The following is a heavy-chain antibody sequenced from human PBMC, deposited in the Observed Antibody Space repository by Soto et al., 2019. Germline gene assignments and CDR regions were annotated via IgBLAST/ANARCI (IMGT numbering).Heavy chain of an antibody. Sequence: GGSLRLSCVASGITFDKYAMHWVRQAPGKGLEWVSGISLNSGDIGYADSVKGRFTISRDNTRNSLYLQMNSLRAEDTAVYYCAAGGRRDGYNRLDYWGQGTLVTVSS. D-gene: IGHD5-12*01. CDR3: AAGGRRDGYNRLDY. CDR2: ISLNSGDI. CDR1: GITFDKYA. J-gene: IGHJ4*02. V-gene: IGHV3-9*01.